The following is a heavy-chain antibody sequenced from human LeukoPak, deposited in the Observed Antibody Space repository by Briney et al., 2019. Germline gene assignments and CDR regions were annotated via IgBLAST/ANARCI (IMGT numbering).Heavy chain of an antibody. Sequence: PGGSLRLSCAASGFTFSSYAMSWVRQAPGKGLEWVAAITGSGGGTYYADSVKGRFTISRDNSKNTLYPQMSSLRAEDTAVYYCAKVLFFDYDPFDYWGQGTLVTVSS. J-gene: IGHJ4*02. V-gene: IGHV3-23*01. CDR1: GFTFSSYA. CDR3: AKVLFFDYDPFDY. D-gene: IGHD3/OR15-3a*01. CDR2: ITGSGGGT.